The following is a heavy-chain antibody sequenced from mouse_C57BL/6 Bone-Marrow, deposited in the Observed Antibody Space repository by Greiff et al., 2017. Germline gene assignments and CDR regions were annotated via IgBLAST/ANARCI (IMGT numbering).Heavy chain of an antibody. CDR2: IWSGGST. CDR3: ASPTTVVATRYFDV. Sequence: VMLVESGPGLVQPSQSLSITCTVSGFSLTSYGVHWVRQSPGKGLEWLGVIWSGGSTDYNAAFISRLSISKDNSKSQVFFKMNSLQADDTAIYYCASPTTVVATRYFDVWGTGTTVTVSS. CDR1: GFSLTSYG. V-gene: IGHV2-2*01. D-gene: IGHD1-1*01. J-gene: IGHJ1*03.